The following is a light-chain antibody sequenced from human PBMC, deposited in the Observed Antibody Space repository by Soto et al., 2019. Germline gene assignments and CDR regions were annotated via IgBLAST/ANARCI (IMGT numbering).Light chain of an antibody. Sequence: DLQMTQSPSSLSASVGDRVTITCRASESIARHLNWYQQKPGKAPKLRTYAASSLQNGVHSTVRGSGSGTDFTLTISNLQPEYFATYYCQQTYNALWITFGQGTRLEIK. J-gene: IGKJ5*01. CDR2: AAS. CDR3: QQTYNALWIT. CDR1: ESIARH. V-gene: IGKV1-39*01.